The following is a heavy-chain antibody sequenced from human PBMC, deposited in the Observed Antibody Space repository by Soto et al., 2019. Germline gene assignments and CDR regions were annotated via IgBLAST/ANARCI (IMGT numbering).Heavy chain of an antibody. J-gene: IGHJ4*02. V-gene: IGHV3-23*01. CDR3: AKARLGEAFGC. D-gene: IGHD3-10*01. CDR1: GFTFSSYA. CDR2: LSGSGGST. Sequence: EVQLLESGGGLVQPGGYLRLSCAASGFTFSSYAMSWVRQAPGKVLEWFAGLSGSGGSTYYADSVKGRFTISRDNSKNPLYLQMNRLRAEETAVYYRAKARLGEAFGCWGQGTLVTVSS.